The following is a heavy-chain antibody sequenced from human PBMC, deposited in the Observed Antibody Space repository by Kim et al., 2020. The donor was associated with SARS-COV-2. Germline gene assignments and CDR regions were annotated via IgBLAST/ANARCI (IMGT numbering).Heavy chain of an antibody. V-gene: IGHV1-46*01. CDR3: ARGVVVVAAPDY. Sequence: SYAQKCQGRVTMTRDTSTSTVYMELSSLRSEDTAVYYCARGVVVVAAPDYWGQGTLVTVSS. J-gene: IGHJ4*02. D-gene: IGHD2-15*01.